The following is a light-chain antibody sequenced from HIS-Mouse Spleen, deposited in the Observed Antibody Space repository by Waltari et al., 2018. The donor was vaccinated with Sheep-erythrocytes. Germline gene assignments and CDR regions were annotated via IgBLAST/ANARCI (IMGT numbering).Light chain of an antibody. CDR3: CSYAGSYNHV. J-gene: IGLJ1*01. CDR2: DVS. V-gene: IGLV2-11*01. CDR1: SSDVGGSNY. Sequence: LTQPRPVSGSPGQSVTISCTGTSSDVGGSNYVSWYQQHPGKAPKRMIYDVSKRPSGVPDRFSGSKSGNTASLTISGLQAEDEADYYCCSYAGSYNHVFATGTKVTVL.